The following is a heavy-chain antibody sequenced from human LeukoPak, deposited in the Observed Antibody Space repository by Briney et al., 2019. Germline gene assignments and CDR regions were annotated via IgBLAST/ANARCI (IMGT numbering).Heavy chain of an antibody. J-gene: IGHJ4*02. CDR3: AKDGLLWFGEFMS. CDR1: GGTFSSYA. V-gene: IGHV1-69*04. CDR2: IIPILGIA. Sequence: ASVKVSCKASGGTFSSYAISWVRQAPGQGLEWMGRIIPILGIANYAQKFQGRVTITADKSTSTAYMELSSLRSEDTAVYYCAKDGLLWFGEFMSWGQGTLVTVSS. D-gene: IGHD3-10*01.